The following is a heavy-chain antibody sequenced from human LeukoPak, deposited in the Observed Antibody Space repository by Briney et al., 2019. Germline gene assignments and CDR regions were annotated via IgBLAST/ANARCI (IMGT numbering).Heavy chain of an antibody. CDR1: GFXFXSYG. Sequence: PGGSLRLSCAASGFXFXSYGMXWXXXAPGXGLEWCXXISGXGRSTNSAESAKGRFTISRANSKNKLYLQMNSLRAEDTAVYYCAKDAPTYYYDSSGYHDAFHIWGQGTMVTVSS. D-gene: IGHD3-22*01. J-gene: IGHJ3*02. CDR2: ISGXGRST. V-gene: IGHV3-23*01. CDR3: AKDAPTYYYDSSGYHDAFHI.